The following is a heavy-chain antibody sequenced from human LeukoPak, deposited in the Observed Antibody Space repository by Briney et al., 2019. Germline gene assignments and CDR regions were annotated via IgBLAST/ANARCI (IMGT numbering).Heavy chain of an antibody. J-gene: IGHJ6*03. D-gene: IGHD3-3*01. CDR1: GGTFSSYA. Sequence: SVKVSCKASGGTFSSYAISWVRQAPGQGLEWMGGIIPIFGTANYAQKFQGRVTITTDESTSTAYMELSSLRSEDTAVYYCARARITAFGVVPPEGYYYYMDVWGKGTTVTVSS. CDR2: IIPIFGTA. CDR3: ARARITAFGVVPPEGYYYYMDV. V-gene: IGHV1-69*05.